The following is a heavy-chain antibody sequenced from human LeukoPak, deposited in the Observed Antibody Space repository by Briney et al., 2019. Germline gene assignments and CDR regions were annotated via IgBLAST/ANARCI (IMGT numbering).Heavy chain of an antibody. CDR2: IIPIFGTA. D-gene: IGHD5-18*01. J-gene: IGHJ4*02. V-gene: IGHV1-69*05. CDR1: GGTFSSYA. CDR3: ARGIQLWLLFFDY. Sequence: SVKVSCKASGGTFSSYAISWVRQAPGQGLEWMGGIIPIFGTANYAQKFQGRVAITTDESTSTAYMELSSLRSEDTAVYYCARGIQLWLLFFDYWGQGTLVTVSS.